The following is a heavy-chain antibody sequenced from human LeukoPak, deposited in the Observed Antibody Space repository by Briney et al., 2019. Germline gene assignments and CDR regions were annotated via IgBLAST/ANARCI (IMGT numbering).Heavy chain of an antibody. CDR2: ISYDGSNK. D-gene: IGHD6-19*01. Sequence: GGSLRLSCAASGFTFSSFAMHWVRQAPGKGLEWVAVISYDGSNKYYADAVKGRFTISRDNSKNALYLQMSSLRVEDTAIYYCAKGGISEAGGVGYWGQGTLVTVSS. CDR1: GFTFSSFA. CDR3: AKGGISEAGGVGY. V-gene: IGHV3-30-3*01. J-gene: IGHJ4*02.